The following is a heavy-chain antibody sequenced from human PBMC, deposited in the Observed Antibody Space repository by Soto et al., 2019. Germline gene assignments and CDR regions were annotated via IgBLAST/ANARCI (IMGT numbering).Heavy chain of an antibody. CDR3: ARAPYRITFGGVIAY. CDR1: GFTFSDYW. Sequence: EVQLVESGGGLVQPGGSLRLSCAASGFTFSDYWMHWVRQAPGKGLVWVSRITSDGSSTSYADSVKGRFTISRDNAKNTLYLQMHSLRAEDTAVSDCARAPYRITFGGVIAYWGQGTLVTVSS. V-gene: IGHV3-74*01. D-gene: IGHD3-16*01. CDR2: ITSDGSST. J-gene: IGHJ4*02.